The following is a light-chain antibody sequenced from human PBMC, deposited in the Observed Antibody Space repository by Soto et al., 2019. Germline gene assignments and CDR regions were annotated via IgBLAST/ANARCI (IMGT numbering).Light chain of an antibody. CDR1: QDISKN. Sequence: IQMTQSPSSLSASVGDRVAITCQASQDISKNLNWDQQKPGKAPKLLIYDASSLQTGVPSRFSGSGSATHFTFTISSLQHEDIATYYCQQYDNLLPITFGQGTRLEIK. J-gene: IGKJ5*01. V-gene: IGKV1-33*01. CDR3: QQYDNLLPIT. CDR2: DAS.